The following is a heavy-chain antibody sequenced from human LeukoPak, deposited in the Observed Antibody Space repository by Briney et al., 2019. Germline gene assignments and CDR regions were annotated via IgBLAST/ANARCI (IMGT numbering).Heavy chain of an antibody. J-gene: IGHJ5*02. CDR1: GESFSGFH. CDR3: ARDGLSWFDP. Sequence: SETLSLTCAVYGESFSGFHWSWIRQPPGKGLEWIGEINHSGSTNYNTSLKSRVTISVDTSKNQFSLKLSSVTAADTAVYYCARDGLSWFDPWGQGTLVTVSS. CDR2: INHSGST. V-gene: IGHV4-34*01.